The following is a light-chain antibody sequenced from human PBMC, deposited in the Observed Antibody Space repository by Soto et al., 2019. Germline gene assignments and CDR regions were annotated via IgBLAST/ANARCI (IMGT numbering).Light chain of an antibody. V-gene: IGKV3-20*01. CDR1: QSVSNNY. J-gene: IGKJ1*01. CDR2: GAS. CDR3: QQDGSSGT. Sequence: EIVLTQSPGTLSLSPGERATLSCRASQSVSNNYLAWYQQKPGQAPRLLIYGASNRATGIPDRFSGSGSGTDFTLTISRLEPEYFAVYYCQQDGSSGTFGQGTKVDIK.